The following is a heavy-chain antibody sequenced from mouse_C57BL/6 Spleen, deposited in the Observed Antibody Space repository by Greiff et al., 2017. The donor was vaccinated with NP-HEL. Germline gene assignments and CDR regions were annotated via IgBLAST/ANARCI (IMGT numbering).Heavy chain of an antibody. CDR2: IYPGDGDT. J-gene: IGHJ3*01. D-gene: IGHD1-1*01. CDR3: ARGLLRAY. V-gene: IGHV1-82*01. Sequence: QVQLQQPGPELVKPGASVKISCKASGYAFSSSWMNWVKQRPGKGLEWIGRIYPGDGDTNYNGKFKGKATLTADKSSSTAYMQLSSLTSEDSAVYFCARGLLRAYWGQGTLVTVSA. CDR1: GYAFSSSW.